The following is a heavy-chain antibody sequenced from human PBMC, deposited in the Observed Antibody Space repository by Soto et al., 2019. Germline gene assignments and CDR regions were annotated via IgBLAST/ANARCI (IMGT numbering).Heavy chain of an antibody. D-gene: IGHD2-15*01. Sequence: PSETQSLTCTVSGGSISSGGYYWSWIRQHPGKGLEWIGYIYYSGSTYYNPSLKSRVTISVDTSKNQFSLKLSSVTAADTAVYYCARNGDYCSGGSCYFLGYYFDYWGQGTLVTVSS. CDR2: IYYSGST. V-gene: IGHV4-31*03. CDR1: GGSISSGGYY. J-gene: IGHJ4*02. CDR3: ARNGDYCSGGSCYFLGYYFDY.